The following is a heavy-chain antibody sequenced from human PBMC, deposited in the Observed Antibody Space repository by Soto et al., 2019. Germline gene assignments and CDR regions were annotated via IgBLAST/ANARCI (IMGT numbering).Heavy chain of an antibody. CDR3: AKPGEIPWGPRLDY. CDR1: GFTFSSYA. Sequence: GGSLRLSCAASGFTFSSYAISWVRQAPGKGLGWVSAVSGSGGSTYYEDSVKGRCTISRDNSHNKLYLQMNSLRAEDTAVYYWAKPGEIPWGPRLDYWGQGTLVTVSS. V-gene: IGHV3-23*01. D-gene: IGHD7-27*01. J-gene: IGHJ4*02. CDR2: VSGSGGST.